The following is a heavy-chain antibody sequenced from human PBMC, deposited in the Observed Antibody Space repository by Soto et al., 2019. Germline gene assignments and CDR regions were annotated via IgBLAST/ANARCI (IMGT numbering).Heavy chain of an antibody. CDR1: GGSISSGGYY. J-gene: IGHJ4*02. CDR3: ARGVTMVRGVGLFYFDY. D-gene: IGHD3-10*01. V-gene: IGHV4-31*03. Sequence: QVQLQESGPGLVKPSQTLSLTCTVSGGSISSGGYYWSWIRQHPGKGLEWIGYMYYSGSTYYNPSLKSRITISVDTSKKNFALELRSVTAAETAVYYCARGVTMVRGVGLFYFDYWGQGSLVTVSS. CDR2: MYYSGST.